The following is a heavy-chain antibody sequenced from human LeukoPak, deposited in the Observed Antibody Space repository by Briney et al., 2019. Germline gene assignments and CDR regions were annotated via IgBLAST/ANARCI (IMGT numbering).Heavy chain of an antibody. CDR2: ISSSTTTI. CDR3: AKDLNSTYNYDSSGYEDAFDI. J-gene: IGHJ3*02. V-gene: IGHV3-48*01. Sequence: GGPLRLSCAASGFTFSTYGMNWVRQAPGKGLEWVAYISSSTTTIYYAGSVKGRSTISRDNAKNALYLQMNSLRAEDTAVYYCAKDLNSTYNYDSSGYEDAFDIWGQGTMVTVSS. CDR1: GFTFSTYG. D-gene: IGHD3-22*01.